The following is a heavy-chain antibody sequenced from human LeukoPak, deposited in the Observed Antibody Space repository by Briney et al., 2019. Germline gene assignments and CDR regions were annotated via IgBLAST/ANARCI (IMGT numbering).Heavy chain of an antibody. Sequence: PGGSLRLSCAASGFAFSSYAMSGVRQAPGKGLEWVSAISGSGGSTYYADSVKGRFTISRDNSKNTLYLQMNSLRAEDTAVYYCAKMTTVVMAGPERYWGQGTLVTVSS. J-gene: IGHJ4*02. CDR1: GFAFSSYA. CDR2: ISGSGGST. CDR3: AKMTTVVMAGPERY. V-gene: IGHV3-23*01. D-gene: IGHD4-23*01.